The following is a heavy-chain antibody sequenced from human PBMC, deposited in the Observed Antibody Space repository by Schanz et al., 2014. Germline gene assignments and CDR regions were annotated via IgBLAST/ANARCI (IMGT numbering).Heavy chain of an antibody. D-gene: IGHD4-4*01. J-gene: IGHJ5*02. CDR1: GGSIRGYY. Sequence: QLQLQESGPGLVKPSETLSLICSVSGGSIRGYYCSWIRQPPGKGLEWIGYVHSSGSTNYNSSLKTRATISVHTSKTQFPLNWTSGTAADTAVYYCARHLPGGYNNHGWFDPWGQGTLVTVSS. CDR3: ARHLPGGYNNHGWFDP. CDR2: VHSSGST. V-gene: IGHV4-59*08.